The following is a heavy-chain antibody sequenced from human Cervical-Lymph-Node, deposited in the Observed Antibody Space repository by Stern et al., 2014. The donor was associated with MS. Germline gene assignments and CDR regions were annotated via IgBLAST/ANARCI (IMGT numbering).Heavy chain of an antibody. Sequence: EVQLVQSGGGLVQPGGSLRLSCAASGFTFSSYWMSWVRQAPGKGLEWVANIKRDGSEKYYVDSVKGRFTISRDNAKNSLFLQLNSLRAEDTAVYYCAREGEYSYGYQSYYVMDVWGHGTTVTVSS. CDR1: GFTFSSYW. V-gene: IGHV3-7*01. J-gene: IGHJ6*02. CDR3: AREGEYSYGYQSYYVMDV. CDR2: IKRDGSEK. D-gene: IGHD5-18*01.